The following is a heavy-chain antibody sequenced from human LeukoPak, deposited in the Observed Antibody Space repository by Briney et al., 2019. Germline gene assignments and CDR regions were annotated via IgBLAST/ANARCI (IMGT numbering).Heavy chain of an antibody. CDR2: IYYNGDT. D-gene: IGHD4-17*01. Sequence: SETLSLTCTVPGGSISTYYWSWIRQPPGKGLEWIGYIYYNGDTKYNPSLKSRVTISVDTSKDQFSLRLRSVTAADTAVYYCARVVNDYAIRYFDLWGRGTLVPVSS. V-gene: IGHV4-59*01. J-gene: IGHJ2*01. CDR1: GGSISTYY. CDR3: ARVVNDYAIRYFDL.